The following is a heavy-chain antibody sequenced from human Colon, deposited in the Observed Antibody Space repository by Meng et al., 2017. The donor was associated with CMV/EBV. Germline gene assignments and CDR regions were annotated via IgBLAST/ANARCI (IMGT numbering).Heavy chain of an antibody. CDR1: GGSISSFY. V-gene: IGHV4-59*01. CDR3: AREWGVVPAAIYYYYGMDV. CDR2: IYYSGS. D-gene: IGHD2-2*01. J-gene: IGHJ6*02. Sequence: SETLSLTCSVSGGSISSFYWSWIRQSPGKGLEWLGDIYYSGSNYNPSLKSRVTISLDTSRNRFSLSLSSVTAADTAVYYCAREWGVVPAAIYYYYGMDVWGQGTTVTVSS.